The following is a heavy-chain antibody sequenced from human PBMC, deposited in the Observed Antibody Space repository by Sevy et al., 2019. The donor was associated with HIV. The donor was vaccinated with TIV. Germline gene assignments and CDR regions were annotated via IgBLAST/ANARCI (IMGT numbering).Heavy chain of an antibody. V-gene: IGHV3-53*01. CDR2: IYSGGRT. D-gene: IGHD3-22*01. CDR3: ASGYDSTGFEFDY. CDR1: GFTVSSNY. Sequence: GGSLRLSCAASGFTVSSNYMSWVRQAPGKGLEWVSVIYSGGRTYYADSVKGRFPISRDNSRNTLYLQMNSLRAEDTAVYYCASGYDSTGFEFDYWGQGILVTVSS. J-gene: IGHJ4*02.